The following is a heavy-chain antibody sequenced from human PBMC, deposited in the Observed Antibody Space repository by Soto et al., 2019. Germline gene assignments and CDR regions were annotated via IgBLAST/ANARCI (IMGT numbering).Heavy chain of an antibody. CDR2: ISSSSSTI. CDR3: AGGAGPYYDILTGYPNCYFDL. CDR1: GFTFSSYS. J-gene: IGHJ2*01. D-gene: IGHD3-9*01. Sequence: EVQLVESGGGLVQPGGSLRLSCAASGFTFSSYSMNWVRQAPGKGLEWVSYISSSSSTIYYADSVKGRFTISRDNAKNSVYQQMNSLRAEDTAVYYCAGGAGPYYDILTGYPNCYFDLWGRGTLVTGSS. V-gene: IGHV3-48*01.